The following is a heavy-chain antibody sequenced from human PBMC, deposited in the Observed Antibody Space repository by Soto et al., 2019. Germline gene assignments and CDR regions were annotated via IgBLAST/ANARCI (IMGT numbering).Heavy chain of an antibody. CDR1: GFTFSSYA. V-gene: IGHV3-23*01. CDR2: ISGSGGST. Sequence: EVQLLESGGGLVQPGGSLRLSCAASGFTFSSYAMSWVRQAPGKGLEWVSAISGSGGSTYYADSVKGRFTISRDNSKNTLYLQMNSLRAEDTAVYYCAKEGEPQLVGGENWFDSWGQGTLVTVSS. CDR3: AKEGEPQLVGGENWFDS. J-gene: IGHJ5*01. D-gene: IGHD6-13*01.